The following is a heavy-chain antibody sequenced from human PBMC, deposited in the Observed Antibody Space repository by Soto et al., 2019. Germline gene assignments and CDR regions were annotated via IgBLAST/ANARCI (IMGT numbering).Heavy chain of an antibody. CDR1: GFTFTDHY. D-gene: IGHD2-8*01. CDR2: ARNKVNGYII. Sequence: PGVSLRLSCAASGFTFTDHYMDWVRQAPGKGLEWVGRARNKVNGYIIAYAASVKTRFIISRDDSKNSLYLQMNSLKTEDTAVYFCARLMGTSFDLWGQGTLVTVSS. V-gene: IGHV3-72*01. J-gene: IGHJ4*02. CDR3: ARLMGTSFDL.